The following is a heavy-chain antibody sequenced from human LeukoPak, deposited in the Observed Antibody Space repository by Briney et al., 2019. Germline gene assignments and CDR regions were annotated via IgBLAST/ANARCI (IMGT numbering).Heavy chain of an antibody. CDR2: INPSGGST. V-gene: IGHV1-46*01. Sequence: ASVKVSCKASGYTFTSYGISWVRQAPGQGLEWMGIINPSGGSTSYAQKFQGRVTITRDTSTSTVYMELSSLRSEDTAVYYCARGSSGYYYSPDYWGQGTLVTVSS. J-gene: IGHJ4*02. CDR3: ARGSSGYYYSPDY. CDR1: GYTFTSYG. D-gene: IGHD3-22*01.